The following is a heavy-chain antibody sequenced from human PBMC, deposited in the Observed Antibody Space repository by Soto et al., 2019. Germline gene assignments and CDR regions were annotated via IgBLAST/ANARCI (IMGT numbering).Heavy chain of an antibody. CDR3: ARVVLRRWFDP. J-gene: IGHJ5*02. CDR2: IYYSGST. D-gene: IGHD1-7*01. V-gene: IGHV4-30-4*01. CDR1: GGPISSGDYY. Sequence: SETLSLTCTVSGGPISSGDYYWSRIRQPPGKGLEWIGYIYYSGSTYYNPSLKSRVTMSVDTSKNQFSLKLSSVTAADTAVYYCARVVLRRWFDPWGQGTLVTVSS.